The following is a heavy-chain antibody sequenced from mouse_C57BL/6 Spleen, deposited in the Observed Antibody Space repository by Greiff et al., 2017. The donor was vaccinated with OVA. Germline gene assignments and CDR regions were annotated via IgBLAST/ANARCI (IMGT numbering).Heavy chain of an antibody. Sequence: EVQLVESGGDLVKPGGSLKLSCAASGFTFSSYGMSWVRQTPDKRLEWVATISSGGSYTYYPDSVKGRFTISRDNAKNTLYLQMSSLKSEDTAMYYCASALPNYYAMDYWGQGTSVTVSS. CDR1: GFTFSSYG. V-gene: IGHV5-6*01. J-gene: IGHJ4*01. CDR2: ISSGGSYT. CDR3: ASALPNYYAMDY. D-gene: IGHD2-1*01.